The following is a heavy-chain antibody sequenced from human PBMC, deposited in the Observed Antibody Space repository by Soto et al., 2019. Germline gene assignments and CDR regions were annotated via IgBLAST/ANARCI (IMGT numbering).Heavy chain of an antibody. CDR3: ARGPNYYDSSGYWFDY. D-gene: IGHD3-22*01. J-gene: IGHJ4*02. CDR1: GGSISSYY. V-gene: IGHV4-59*01. Sequence: PSETLSLTCTVSGGSISSYYWSWIRQPPGKGLEWIGYIYYSGSTNYNPSLKSRVTISVDTSKNQFSLKLSSVTAADTAVYYCARGPNYYDSSGYWFDYWGQGTLVTVSS. CDR2: IYYSGST.